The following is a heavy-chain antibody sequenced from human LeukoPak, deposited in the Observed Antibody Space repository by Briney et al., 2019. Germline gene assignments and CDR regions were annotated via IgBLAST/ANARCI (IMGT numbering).Heavy chain of an antibody. D-gene: IGHD3-16*02. CDR3: ARLRLGELSTGFDY. Sequence: ASVKVSCKASGYTFTSYYMHWVRQAPGQGLEWMGIINPSGGSTSYAQKFQGRVTMTTDTSTSTAFMELRSLRSDDTAVYYCARLRLGELSTGFDYWGQGTLVTVSS. V-gene: IGHV1-46*01. CDR1: GYTFTSYY. J-gene: IGHJ4*02. CDR2: INPSGGST.